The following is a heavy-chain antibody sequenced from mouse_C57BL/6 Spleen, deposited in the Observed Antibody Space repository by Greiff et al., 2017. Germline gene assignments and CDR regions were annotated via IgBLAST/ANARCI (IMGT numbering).Heavy chain of an antibody. V-gene: IGHV3-6*01. CDR1: DYSITSGYY. CDR3: AREGASDYWYFDV. CDR2: ISYDGSN. Sequence: EVQLQQSGPGLVKPSQSLSLTCSVTDYSITSGYYWNWIRQFPGNKLEWMGYISYDGSNNYNPSLKNRISITRDTSKNQFFLKLNSVTTEDTATYYCAREGASDYWYFDVWGTGTTVTVSS. J-gene: IGHJ1*03.